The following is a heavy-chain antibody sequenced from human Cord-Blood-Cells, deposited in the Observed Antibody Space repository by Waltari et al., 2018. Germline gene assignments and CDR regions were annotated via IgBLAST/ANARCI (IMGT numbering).Heavy chain of an antibody. D-gene: IGHD6-6*01. CDR1: GGTFSSYA. CDR2: FIPIFGTA. J-gene: IGHJ4*02. CDR3: AREPLEYSSSSATPPYFDY. V-gene: IGHV1-69*06. Sequence: QVQLVQSGAEVKKPGSSVKVSCKASGGTFSSYAISWVRQAPGQGLEWMGGFIPIFGTANYAQKFQGRVTITADKSTSTAYMELSSLRSEDTAVYYCAREPLEYSSSSATPPYFDYWGQGTLVTVSS.